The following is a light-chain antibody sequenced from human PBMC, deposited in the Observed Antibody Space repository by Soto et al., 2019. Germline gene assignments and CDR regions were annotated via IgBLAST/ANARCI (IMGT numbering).Light chain of an antibody. CDR2: EVT. J-gene: IGLJ3*02. CDR3: SSYAGSNNPWV. V-gene: IGLV2-8*01. CDR1: SSDVGAYNY. Sequence: QSALTQPPSASGSPGQSVTISCTGTSSDVGAYNYVCGYQQHPGKAPKLIISEVTNRPSGVPDRFSGSKSGNTASLTVTGLQAEDEADYYCSSYAGSNNPWVFGGGTKVTVL.